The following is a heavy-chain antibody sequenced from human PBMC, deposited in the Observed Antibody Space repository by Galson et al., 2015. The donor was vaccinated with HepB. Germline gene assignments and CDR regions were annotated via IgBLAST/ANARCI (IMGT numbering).Heavy chain of an antibody. D-gene: IGHD2-2*01. Sequence: SLRLSCAASGFSIIDYHMSWIRQAPGTGLEWISYISSGGTNIHFADSVKGRFTISRDNAKNSLYPQLNGLRGEDTAIYFCAREEVIVVAAATHGNYYYMDVWGKGTTVTVSS. CDR3: AREEVIVVAAATHGNYYYMDV. CDR2: ISSGGTNI. CDR1: GFSIIDYH. V-gene: IGHV3-11*01. J-gene: IGHJ6*03.